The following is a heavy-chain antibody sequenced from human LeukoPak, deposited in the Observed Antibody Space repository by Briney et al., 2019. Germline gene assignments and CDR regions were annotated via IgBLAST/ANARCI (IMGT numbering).Heavy chain of an antibody. V-gene: IGHV3-64*01. CDR3: ARDDYVWGVNYYYYYMDV. J-gene: IGHJ6*03. CDR2: ISSNGGST. Sequence: GGSLRLSCAASGFTFSSYAMHWVRQAPGKGLEYVSAISSNGGSTYYANSVKGRFTISRDNSKNTLYLQMGSLRAEDMAVYYCARDDYVWGVNYYYYYMDVWGKGTTVTVSS. CDR1: GFTFSSYA. D-gene: IGHD3-16*01.